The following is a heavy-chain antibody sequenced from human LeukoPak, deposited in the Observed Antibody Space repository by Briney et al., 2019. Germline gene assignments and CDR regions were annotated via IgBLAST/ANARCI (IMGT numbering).Heavy chain of an antibody. CDR2: IYTSGST. D-gene: IGHD3-22*01. CDR3: ARGSRYYYDSSGGWFDP. V-gene: IGHV4-4*07. J-gene: IGHJ5*02. CDR1: GGSISSYY. Sequence: PSETLSLTCTVSGGSISSYYWSWIRQPAGKGLEWIGRIYTSGSTNYNPSLKSRVTMSVDTSKNQFSLKLSSVTAEDTAVYYCARGSRYYYDSSGGWFDPWGQGTLVTVSS.